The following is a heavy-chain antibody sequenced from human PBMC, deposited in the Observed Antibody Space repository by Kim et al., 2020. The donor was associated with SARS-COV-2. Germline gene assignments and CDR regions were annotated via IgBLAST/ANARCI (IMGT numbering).Heavy chain of an antibody. CDR1: GGSMSGYW. D-gene: IGHD1-26*01. V-gene: IGHV4-59*08. CDR2: INYSGTT. J-gene: IGHJ3*02. CDR3: ARFGRELSRGNAFDI. Sequence: SETLSLTCTVSGGSMSGYWWSWVRQPPGKRLEWIGYINYSGTTKYNPSLKSRVTVSVDTSKDQFSLKLTSVTAADTAVYYCARFGRELSRGNAFDIWGQGTMVTVSS.